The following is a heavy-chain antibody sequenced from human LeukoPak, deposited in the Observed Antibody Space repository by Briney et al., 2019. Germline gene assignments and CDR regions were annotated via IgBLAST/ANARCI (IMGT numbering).Heavy chain of an antibody. CDR1: GFTFSSYA. CDR3: AGRPTGYSSGYIH. J-gene: IGHJ4*02. V-gene: IGHV3-23*01. CDR2: ISGSAHKI. Sequence: GGSLRLSCAASGFTFSSYAMSWVRQAPEKGLDWVSVISGSAHKIRYADSVKGRFTISRDNSENIVYLQMNNLRVEDTAVYYCAGRPTGYSSGYIHWGQGTLVTVSS. D-gene: IGHD5-18*01.